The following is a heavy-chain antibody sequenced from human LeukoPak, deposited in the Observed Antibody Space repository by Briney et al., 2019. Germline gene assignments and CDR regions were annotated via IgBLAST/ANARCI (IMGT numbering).Heavy chain of an antibody. J-gene: IGHJ4*02. CDR3: ARGREDYVPGSLLSFDQ. V-gene: IGHV4-4*07. CDR1: GDPISHSY. CDR2: IYSSGTT. D-gene: IGHD3-10*02. Sequence: PSETLSLTCTVSGDPISHSYWNWIRQPAGKGLEWIGRIYSSGTTSYNPSLKSRVTMSVDTSREQFSLRLSSVTAADTAVYYCARGREDYVPGSLLSFDQRGRGTLVTVSA.